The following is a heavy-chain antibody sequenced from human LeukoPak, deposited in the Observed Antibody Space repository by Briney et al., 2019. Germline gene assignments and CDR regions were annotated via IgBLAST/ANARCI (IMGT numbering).Heavy chain of an antibody. CDR2: INSDGSST. Sequence: PGGSLRLSCAASGFTFSSYWVHWVRQAPGKGLVWVSRINSDGSSTSYADSVKGRFTISRDNAKNTLYLQMNSLRAEDTAVYYCAGAPYYYDSSGYYLDNYYGMDVWGQGTTVTVSS. J-gene: IGHJ6*02. CDR3: AGAPYYYDSSGYYLDNYYGMDV. CDR1: GFTFSSYW. D-gene: IGHD3-22*01. V-gene: IGHV3-74*01.